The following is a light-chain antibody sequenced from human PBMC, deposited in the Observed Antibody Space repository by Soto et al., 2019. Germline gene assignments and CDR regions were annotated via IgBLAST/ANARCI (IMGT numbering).Light chain of an antibody. J-gene: IGKJ5*01. V-gene: IGKV1-5*03. CDR1: QSISSW. CDR2: KAS. Sequence: DIQMTQSPSTLSASVGDRVTITCRASQSISSWLAWYQQKPGKAPKLLIYKASSLESGVPSRFSGSGSGTEFTLTITSLPPDDFATYYCQQYNSYSYTFGQGTRLEVK. CDR3: QQYNSYSYT.